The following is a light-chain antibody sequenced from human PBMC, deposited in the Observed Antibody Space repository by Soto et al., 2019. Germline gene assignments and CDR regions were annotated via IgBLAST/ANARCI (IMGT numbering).Light chain of an antibody. Sequence: QSPLTQPPSASVTPGQRVTISCSGSNSNIGGNTVNWYQQLPGAAPKLLMYSNDQRPSGVPDRFSGSKFGTTASLAISGLQSEDEADYRCATWDDSLNAAVFGAGTKVT. J-gene: IGLJ1*01. CDR3: ATWDDSLNAAV. V-gene: IGLV1-44*01. CDR2: SND. CDR1: NSNIGGNT.